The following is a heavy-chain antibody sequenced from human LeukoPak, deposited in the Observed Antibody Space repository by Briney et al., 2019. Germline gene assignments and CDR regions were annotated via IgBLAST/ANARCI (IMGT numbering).Heavy chain of an antibody. V-gene: IGHV3-21*01. Sequence: GGSLRLSCAASGFTFSSYSMNWVRQAPGKGLEGVSSISSSSSYIYYADSVKGRFIISRDNAKNSLYLQMNSLIAEDTAVYDCARSSHQLPLYYYYYYYMDVWGKGTTVTVSS. J-gene: IGHJ6*03. D-gene: IGHD2-2*01. CDR2: ISSSSSYI. CDR3: ARSSHQLPLYYYYYYYMDV. CDR1: GFTFSSYS.